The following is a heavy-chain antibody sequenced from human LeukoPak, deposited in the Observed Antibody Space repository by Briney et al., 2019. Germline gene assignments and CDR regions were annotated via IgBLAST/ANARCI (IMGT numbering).Heavy chain of an antibody. CDR1: GGSISNSY. CDR2: IYASGNT. Sequence: PSETLSLTCTVSGGSISNSYWSWIRQPAGKGLEWIGRIYASGNTNYNPSLKSRVAMSVDTSKNQFSLKLNSVTAADTAVYFCARDVYSSASWFDPWGQGTLVTVS. D-gene: IGHD6-25*01. CDR3: ARDVYSSASWFDP. V-gene: IGHV4-4*07. J-gene: IGHJ5*02.